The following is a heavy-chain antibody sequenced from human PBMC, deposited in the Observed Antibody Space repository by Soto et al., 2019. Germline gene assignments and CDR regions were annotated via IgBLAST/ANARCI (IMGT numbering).Heavy chain of an antibody. CDR1: GFTFNTYG. J-gene: IGHJ4*02. Sequence: GGSLRLSCAASGFTFNTYGMHWVRQAPGKGLEWVAAMSYDGTKEYYVDSVKGRFTISRDNSRNTLFLQLNSLRAEDTAVYYCAKEYGSTWIDHWGQGTLVTVSS. CDR3: AKEYGSTWIDH. V-gene: IGHV3-30*18. CDR2: MSYDGTKE. D-gene: IGHD6-13*01.